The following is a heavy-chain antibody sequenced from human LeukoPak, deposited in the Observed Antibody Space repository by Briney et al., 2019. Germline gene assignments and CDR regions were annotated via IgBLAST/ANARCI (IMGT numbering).Heavy chain of an antibody. V-gene: IGHV3-7*01. CDR3: ARFAKGYGSGDIDY. D-gene: IGHD3-10*01. CDR1: GFTFSRYW. Sequence: GGSLRLSCVASGFTFSRYWMSWVRQAPGKGLEWVANIKQDGDQKHYVDSVRGRFIISRDNAKNSLHLQMNSLRAEDTAVYHCARFAKGYGSGDIDYWGQGTLVTVSS. CDR2: IKQDGDQK. J-gene: IGHJ4*02.